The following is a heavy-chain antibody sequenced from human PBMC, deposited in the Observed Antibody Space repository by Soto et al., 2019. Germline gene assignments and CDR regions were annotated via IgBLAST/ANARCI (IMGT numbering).Heavy chain of an antibody. CDR3: ARDKRITIFGVVIPQYYYYGMDV. J-gene: IGHJ6*02. Sequence: GGSLRLSCAASGFTFSDYYMSWIRQAPGKGLEWVSYISSSGSTIYYADSVKGRFTISRDNAKDSLYLQMNSLRAEDTAVYYCARDKRITIFGVVIPQYYYYGMDVWGQGTTVTVSS. V-gene: IGHV3-11*01. D-gene: IGHD3-3*01. CDR1: GFTFSDYY. CDR2: ISSSGSTI.